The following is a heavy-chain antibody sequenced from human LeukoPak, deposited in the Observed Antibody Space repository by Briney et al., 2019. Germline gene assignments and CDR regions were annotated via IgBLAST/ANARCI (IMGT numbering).Heavy chain of an antibody. J-gene: IGHJ4*02. Sequence: SGGSLRLSCAASGFTFSSYAMHWVRQAPGKGLEWVALIGNDGSNKYYADSVKGRFTISRDNAKNSLFLQMTSLRAEDTAVYYCARGPNEWFGEFDNWGQGTLVTVSS. V-gene: IGHV3-30*04. D-gene: IGHD3-10*01. CDR2: IGNDGSNK. CDR1: GFTFSSYA. CDR3: ARGPNEWFGEFDN.